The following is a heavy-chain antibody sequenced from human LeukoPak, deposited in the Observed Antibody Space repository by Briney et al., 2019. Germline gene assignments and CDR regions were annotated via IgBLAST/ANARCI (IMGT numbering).Heavy chain of an antibody. D-gene: IGHD1-7*01. CDR3: ARPSGTTPFKRFDY. V-gene: IGHV4-34*01. Sequence: SETLSLTCAVYGGSFSGYNWTWIRQPPGKGLEWIGEINHSGSTDYNPSLKSRVTISVDTSKNQFSLKVSSVTAADTAVYYCARPSGTTPFKRFDYWGQGTLVTVSS. CDR2: INHSGST. CDR1: GGSFSGYN. J-gene: IGHJ4*02.